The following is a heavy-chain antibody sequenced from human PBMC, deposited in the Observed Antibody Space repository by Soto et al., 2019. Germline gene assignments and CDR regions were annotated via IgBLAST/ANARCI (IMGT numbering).Heavy chain of an antibody. Sequence: QVQLVQSGAEVKKPGASVKVSCKASGYTFNDYYIYWVRQAPGQGLEWMGWINPDSGGTNYAQNFQGRVTMTRDTSISTAYMELTRLTSDDTAVYYCARYYCGTNSCHGWFAPWGQGNLVTVSS. CDR1: GYTFNDYY. D-gene: IGHD2-2*01. J-gene: IGHJ5*02. CDR2: INPDSGGT. CDR3: ARYYCGTNSCHGWFAP. V-gene: IGHV1-2*02.